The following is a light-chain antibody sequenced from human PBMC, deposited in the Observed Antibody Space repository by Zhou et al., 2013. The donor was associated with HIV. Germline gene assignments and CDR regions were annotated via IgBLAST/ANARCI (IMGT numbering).Light chain of an antibody. Sequence: EILLTQSPDTLSLSLGDRATLSCRASQSVSSSHLAWYQQKPGRAPTLLIYETSNRITGIPDRFSGSGSGTDFTLTISRLEPEDFAVYYCQQYGSSPPNTFG. J-gene: IGKJ2*01. CDR3: QQYGSSPPNT. V-gene: IGKV3-20*01. CDR2: ETS. CDR1: QSVSSSH.